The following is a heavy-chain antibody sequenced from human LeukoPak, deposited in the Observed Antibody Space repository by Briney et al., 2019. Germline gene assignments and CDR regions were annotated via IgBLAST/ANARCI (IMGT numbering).Heavy chain of an antibody. V-gene: IGHV5-51*01. CDR1: GSSFTSYW. CDR3: ARPFPGPGDAFDI. Sequence: KHGESLKISCKGSGSSFTSYWIGWVRQLPGKGLEWMGIIYPGDSDTRYSPSFQGQVTISADKSISTAYLQWSSLKASDTAMYYCARPFPGPGDAFDIWGQGTMVTVSS. CDR2: IYPGDSDT. J-gene: IGHJ3*02.